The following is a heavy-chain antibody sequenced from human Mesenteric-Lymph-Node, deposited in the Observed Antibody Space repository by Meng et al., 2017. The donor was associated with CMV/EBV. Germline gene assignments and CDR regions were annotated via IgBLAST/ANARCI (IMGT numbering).Heavy chain of an antibody. J-gene: IGHJ4*02. V-gene: IGHV1-3*01. CDR3: ARYGSGSTFQFDY. Sequence: KASGYTFTTCSMHWVRQDPGQRLEGMGWITAANGDTKYSQKFQGRVTITRDTSASTAYMELSSLTSEDTAVYYCARYGSGSTFQFDYWGQGTLVTVSS. CDR1: GYTFTTCS. CDR2: ITAANGDT. D-gene: IGHD3-10*01.